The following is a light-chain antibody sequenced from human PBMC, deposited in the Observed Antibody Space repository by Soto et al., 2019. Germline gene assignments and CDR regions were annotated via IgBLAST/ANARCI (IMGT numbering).Light chain of an antibody. CDR2: AAS. V-gene: IGKV1-39*01. Sequence: DVHITQSPSSLSSSVGDRCTITCRAGQSISRYLNWYQQKPGKAPKXXXYAASSLQSGVPSRFSGSGSGTDFTLTISSLKNEDFATYYCQQSYSTTWTFCQGTKVDIK. J-gene: IGKJ1*01. CDR3: QQSYSTTWT. CDR1: QSISRY.